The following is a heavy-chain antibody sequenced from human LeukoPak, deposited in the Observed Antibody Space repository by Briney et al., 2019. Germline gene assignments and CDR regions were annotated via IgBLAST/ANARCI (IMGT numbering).Heavy chain of an antibody. D-gene: IGHD3-16*02. CDR3: LPMITFGGVIVN. J-gene: IGHJ4*02. CDR1: GFTFSSYS. V-gene: IGHV3-21*01. CDR2: ISSSSSYI. Sequence: GGPLRPSCAASGFTFSSYSMNWVRQASGKGLEWVSSISSSSSYIYYADSVKGRFTISRDNAKNSLYLQMNSLRAEDTAVYYCLPMITFGGVIVNWGQGTLVTVSS.